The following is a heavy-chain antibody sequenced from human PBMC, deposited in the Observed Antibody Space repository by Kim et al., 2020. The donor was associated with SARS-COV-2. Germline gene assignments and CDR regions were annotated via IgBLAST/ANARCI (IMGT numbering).Heavy chain of an antibody. J-gene: IGHJ4*02. V-gene: IGHV4-39*01. D-gene: IGHD6-19*01. CDR1: GGSISSSSYY. CDR2: IYYSGST. Sequence: ETLSLTCTVSGGSISSSSYYWGWIRQPPGKGLEWIGSIYYSGSTYYNPSLKSRVTISVDTSKNQFSLKLSSVTAADTAVYYCARRVDSSGWGNYFDYWGQGTLVTVSS. CDR3: ARRVDSSGWGNYFDY.